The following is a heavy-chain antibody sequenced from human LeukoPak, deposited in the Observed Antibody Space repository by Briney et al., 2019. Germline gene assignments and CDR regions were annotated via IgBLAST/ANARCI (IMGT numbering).Heavy chain of an antibody. D-gene: IGHD3-10*01. V-gene: IGHV4-39*07. CDR2: IYYSGST. Sequence: SETLSLTCTVSGGSISSSSYYWGWIRQPPGKGLEWIGSIYYSGSTYYNPSLKSRVTISVDTSKNQFSLKLSSVTAADTAVYYCARDLWAMVRGVIGYWGQGTLVTVSS. CDR1: GGSISSSSYY. J-gene: IGHJ4*02. CDR3: ARDLWAMVRGVIGY.